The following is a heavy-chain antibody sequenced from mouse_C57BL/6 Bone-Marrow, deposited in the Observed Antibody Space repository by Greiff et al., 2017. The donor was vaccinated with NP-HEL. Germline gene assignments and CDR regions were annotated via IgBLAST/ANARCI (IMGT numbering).Heavy chain of an antibody. CDR2: IDPSDSYT. Sequence: QVQLQQSGAELVMPGASVKLSCKASGYTFTSYWMHWVKQRPGQGLEWIGEIDPSDSYTNYNQKFKGKSTLTVDKSSSTAYMQLSSLTSEDSAVYYCAREGSTVDYWGQGTTLTVSS. CDR3: AREGSTVDY. D-gene: IGHD1-1*01. V-gene: IGHV1-69*01. J-gene: IGHJ2*01. CDR1: GYTFTSYW.